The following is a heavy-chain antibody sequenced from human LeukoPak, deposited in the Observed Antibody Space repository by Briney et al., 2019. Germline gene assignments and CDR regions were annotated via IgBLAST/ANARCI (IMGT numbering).Heavy chain of an antibody. J-gene: IGHJ5*02. CDR3: ARNYCSGGSCHENWFDP. Sequence: SETLSLTCTVSGGSISSSSYYWGWIRQPPGKGLEWIGRMDYSGSTYYNPAPKRRFTVSVDMSKHQFSLKLSSVPAADTPVYYCARNYCSGGSCHENWFDPWGQGPLVPVSS. CDR1: GGSISSSSYY. V-gene: IGHV4-39*01. D-gene: IGHD2-15*01. CDR2: MDYSGST.